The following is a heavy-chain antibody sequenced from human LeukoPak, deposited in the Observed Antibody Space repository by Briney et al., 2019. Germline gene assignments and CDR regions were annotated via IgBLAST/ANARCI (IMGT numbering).Heavy chain of an antibody. CDR2: ISSSSSCI. CDR1: GFTFSSYS. D-gene: IGHD6-19*01. Sequence: GGSLRLSCAASGFTFSSYSMNWVRQAPGKGLEWVSSISSSSSCIYYADSVKGRFTISRDNAKNSLYLQMNSLRAEDTAVYYCARDPGWEQWQNWLDPWNQRTLVTVSS. CDR3: ARDPGWEQWQNWLDP. J-gene: IGHJ5*02. V-gene: IGHV3-21*01.